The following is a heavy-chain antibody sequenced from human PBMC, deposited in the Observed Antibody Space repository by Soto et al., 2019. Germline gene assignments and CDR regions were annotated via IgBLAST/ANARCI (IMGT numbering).Heavy chain of an antibody. CDR1: GFTFSSYA. CDR2: ISGSGGST. V-gene: IGHV3-23*01. D-gene: IGHD1-26*01. J-gene: IGHJ6*02. CDR3: AKLGSGSYAYYYGMDV. Sequence: GGSLRLSCAASGFTFSSYAMSWVRQAPGKGLEWVSAISGSGGSTYYADSVKGRFTISRDNSKNTLYLQMNSLRAEDTAVYYCAKLGSGSYAYYYGMDVWGQGTTVTVSS.